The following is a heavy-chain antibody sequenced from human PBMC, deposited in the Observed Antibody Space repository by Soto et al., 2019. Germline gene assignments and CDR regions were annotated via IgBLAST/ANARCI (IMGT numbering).Heavy chain of an antibody. J-gene: IGHJ4*02. V-gene: IGHV3-33*01. D-gene: IGHD3-22*01. Sequence: PGGSLRLSCAASGFTFSSYGMHWVRQAPGKGLEWVAVIWYDGSNKYYADSVKGRFTISRDNSKNTLYLQMNSLRAEDTAVYYCVRWYYYETSRYFDYWGQGTLVTVSS. CDR2: IWYDGSNK. CDR3: VRWYYYETSRYFDY. CDR1: GFTFSSYG.